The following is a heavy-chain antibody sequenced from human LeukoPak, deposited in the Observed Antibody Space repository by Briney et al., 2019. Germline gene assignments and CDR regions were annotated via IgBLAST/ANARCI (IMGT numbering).Heavy chain of an antibody. V-gene: IGHV1-18*01. D-gene: IGHD6-13*01. CDR3: ARDIIAAAAPEGYFDY. CDR2: ISAYNGNT. CDR1: GYTFTSYG. J-gene: IGHJ4*02. Sequence: ASVKVSCKASGYTFTSYGISWVRQAPGQGLEWMGWISAYNGNTNYAQKLQGRVTMTTDTSTGTAYMELRSLRSDDTAVYYCARDIIAAAAPEGYFDYWGQGTLVTVSS.